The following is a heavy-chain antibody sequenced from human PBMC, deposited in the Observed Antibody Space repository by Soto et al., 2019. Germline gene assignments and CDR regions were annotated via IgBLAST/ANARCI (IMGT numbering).Heavy chain of an antibody. CDR2: ISFDESNK. J-gene: IGHJ4*02. CDR1: GFTFSSYG. Sequence: QVQLVESGGGVVQPGRSLRLSCAASGFTFSSYGMHWVRQAPGKGLEWVAVISFDESNKYYADSVKGRFTISRDNSKNTLYLQMNSLRAEDTAVYYCAKDRHVGVATANFDYWGQGTMVTVSS. CDR3: AKDRHVGVATANFDY. V-gene: IGHV3-30*18. D-gene: IGHD2-21*02.